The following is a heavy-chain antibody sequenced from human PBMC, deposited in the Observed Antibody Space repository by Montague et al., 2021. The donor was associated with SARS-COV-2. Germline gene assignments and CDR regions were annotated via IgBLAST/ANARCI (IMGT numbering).Heavy chain of an antibody. V-gene: IGHV4-59*08. CDR3: AGHLFLGPWDAGRFDS. D-gene: IGHD2/OR15-2a*01. CDR2: LYYNGST. Sequence: SETLSLTCTVSGGSISTYYWTWIRQPPGKGLEWLGFLYYNGSTNYNPSLKSRVTISIDTSKNKLSLKLSSVTAADTAVYFCAGHLFLGPWDAGRFDSWGQGALVTVSS. CDR1: GGSISTYY. J-gene: IGHJ5*01.